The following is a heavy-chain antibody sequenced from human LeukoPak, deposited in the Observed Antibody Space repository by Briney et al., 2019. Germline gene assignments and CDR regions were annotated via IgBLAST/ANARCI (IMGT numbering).Heavy chain of an antibody. V-gene: IGHV4-30-4*01. CDR2: IYYSGST. CDR3: ARGDSSTWSFKI. Sequence: SQTLPLTCTVSGGSISSGDYYWSWIRQPPGKGLEWIAYIYYSGSTSYNPSLKSRVTISVDTSKNQFSLKLNSVTAADTAVYYCARGDSSTWSFKIWGQGTLVTVSS. D-gene: IGHD6-13*01. J-gene: IGHJ4*02. CDR1: GGSISSGDYY.